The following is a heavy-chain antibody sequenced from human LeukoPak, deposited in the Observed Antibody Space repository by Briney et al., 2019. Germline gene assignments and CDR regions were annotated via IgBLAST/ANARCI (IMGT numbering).Heavy chain of an antibody. CDR3: ARSPSSGDSSGYFLDAFDL. J-gene: IGHJ3*01. V-gene: IGHV5-51*01. CDR2: IYPGDSDT. Sequence: PGESLKISCKGSGYSFTNYWIAWVRQMPGKGLEWMGIIYPGDSDTRYSPSFQGQVTISADKSISTAYLQWSSLKASDTAMYYCARSPSSGDSSGYFLDAFDLWGQGAMVTVSS. D-gene: IGHD3-22*01. CDR1: GYSFTNYW.